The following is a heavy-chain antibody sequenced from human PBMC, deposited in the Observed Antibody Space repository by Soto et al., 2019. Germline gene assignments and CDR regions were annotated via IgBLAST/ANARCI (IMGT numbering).Heavy chain of an antibody. Sequence: QTQLVQSGPAVKNPGASVKVSCKASGYSFNSYGISWVRQAPGQGLEWMGWISASSGNTSYAEELQGRVTMTTDSATSTAYMELRSLTSDDTAVYYCARETKFYGFWSGYYRFDTWGQGTLVSVSS. CDR1: GYSFNSYG. V-gene: IGHV1-18*01. CDR3: ARETKFYGFWSGYYRFDT. J-gene: IGHJ5*02. D-gene: IGHD3-3*01. CDR2: ISASSGNT.